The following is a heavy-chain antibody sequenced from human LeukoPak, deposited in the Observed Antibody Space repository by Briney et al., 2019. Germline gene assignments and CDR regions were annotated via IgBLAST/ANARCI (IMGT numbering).Heavy chain of an antibody. V-gene: IGHV4-59*01. CDR1: GGSISSYY. J-gene: IGHJ6*03. D-gene: IGHD6-13*01. CDR2: IYYSGST. Sequence: PSETLTLTCTVSGGSISSYYWSWIRQPPGKGLEWIGYIYYSGSTNYNPSLKSRVTISVDTSKNQFSLKLSSVTAADTAVYYCAGGHSSSWSNYYYYMDVWGKGTTVTISS. CDR3: AGGHSSSWSNYYYYMDV.